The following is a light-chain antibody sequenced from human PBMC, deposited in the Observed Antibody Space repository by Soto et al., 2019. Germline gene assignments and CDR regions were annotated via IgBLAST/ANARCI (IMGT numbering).Light chain of an antibody. CDR3: SSYTSSSTPDV. CDR2: DVT. J-gene: IGLJ1*01. Sequence: QSALTQPASVSGSPGQSITISCTGTSSDVGGYNYVSWYQQHPGKAPKLMIYDVTNRPSGVSNRFSGSKSGNTASLTISELQTEDEADYYCSSYTSSSTPDVFGTGTKLTVL. V-gene: IGLV2-14*01. CDR1: SSDVGGYNY.